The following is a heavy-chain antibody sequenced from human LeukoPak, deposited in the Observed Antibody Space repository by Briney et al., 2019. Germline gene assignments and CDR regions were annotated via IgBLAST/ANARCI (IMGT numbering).Heavy chain of an antibody. V-gene: IGHV3-23*01. J-gene: IGHJ4*02. Sequence: GGSLRLSCAASGFTFSSHVMTWIRQAPGKGLDWVSSILIGGTTYYADSVKGRFTISRDNSKNTVSLQMKTLRAEDTALYYCAKYILGSTVDDWGQGTLVTVSS. CDR3: AKYILGSTVDD. D-gene: IGHD1-26*01. CDR2: ILIGGTT. CDR1: GFTFSSHV.